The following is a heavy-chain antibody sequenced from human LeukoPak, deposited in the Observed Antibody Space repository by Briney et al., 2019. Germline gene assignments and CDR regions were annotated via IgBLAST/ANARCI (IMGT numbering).Heavy chain of an antibody. D-gene: IGHD3-22*01. V-gene: IGHV4-59*04. Sequence: MASETLSLTCTVSGGSISSYYWSWIRQPPGKGLEWIGSIYYSGSTYYNPSLKSRVTISVDTSKNQFSLKLSSVTAADTAVYYCARAGRYYDSSGYEVVDYWGQGTLVTVSS. CDR1: GGSISSYY. J-gene: IGHJ4*02. CDR3: ARAGRYYDSSGYEVVDY. CDR2: IYYSGST.